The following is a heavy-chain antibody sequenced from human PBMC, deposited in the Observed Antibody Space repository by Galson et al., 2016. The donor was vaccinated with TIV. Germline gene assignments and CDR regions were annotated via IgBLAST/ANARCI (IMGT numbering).Heavy chain of an antibody. J-gene: IGHJ6*03. CDR1: GFSFSSYS. D-gene: IGHD5-12*01. Sequence: SLRLSCAASGFSFSSYSMNWVRQAPGKGLEWVSFISDTFRFMYYGDSVQGRFTISRDNAKNTLYLELNSLRAEDTAVYYCARVRTDYRGSHYMDVWGKGTTVTVSS. CDR2: ISDTFRFM. V-gene: IGHV3-21*01. CDR3: ARVRTDYRGSHYMDV.